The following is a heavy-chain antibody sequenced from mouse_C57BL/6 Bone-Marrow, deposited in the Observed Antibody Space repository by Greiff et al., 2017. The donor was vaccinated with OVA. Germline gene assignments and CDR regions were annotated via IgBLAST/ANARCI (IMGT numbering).Heavy chain of an antibody. CDR3: ARGSLYYGNMDY. CDR1: GYTFTSYW. J-gene: IGHJ4*01. CDR2: IYPGSGST. Sequence: QVQLQQPGAELVKPGASVKMSCKASGYTFTSYWINWVKQRPGQGLEWIGDIYPGSGSTTYNEKFKSKATLTVDTSSSTAYMQLSSLTSEDSAVYYCARGSLYYGNMDYWGQGTSVTVSS. V-gene: IGHV1-55*01. D-gene: IGHD2-1*01.